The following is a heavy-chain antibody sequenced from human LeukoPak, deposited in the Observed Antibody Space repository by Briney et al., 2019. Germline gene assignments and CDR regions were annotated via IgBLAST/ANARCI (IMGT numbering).Heavy chain of an antibody. Sequence: GGSLRLSCAASGFTFSSYSMNWVRQAPGKGLEWVSYISSSSSTIYYADSVEGRFTISRDNAKNSLYLQMNSLRAEDTAVYYCAREGWLRVDYWGQGTLVTVSS. V-gene: IGHV3-48*01. CDR1: GFTFSSYS. D-gene: IGHD5-12*01. CDR2: ISSSSSTI. CDR3: AREGWLRVDY. J-gene: IGHJ4*02.